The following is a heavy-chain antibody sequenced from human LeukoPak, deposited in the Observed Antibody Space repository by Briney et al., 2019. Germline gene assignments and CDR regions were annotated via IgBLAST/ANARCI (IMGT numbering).Heavy chain of an antibody. V-gene: IGHV3-23*01. CDR3: ARDFLGSYYRDDAFDI. CDR1: GFTFSSYA. J-gene: IGHJ3*02. CDR2: ISGSGGST. D-gene: IGHD1-26*01. Sequence: GGSLRLSCAASGFTFSSYAMSWVRQAPGKGLEWVSAISGSGGSTYYADSVKGRFTISRDNSKNTLYLQMNSLRAEDTAVYYCARDFLGSYYRDDAFDIWGQGTMVTVSS.